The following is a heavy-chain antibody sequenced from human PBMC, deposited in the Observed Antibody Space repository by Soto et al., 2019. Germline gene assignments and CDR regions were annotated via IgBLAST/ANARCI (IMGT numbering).Heavy chain of an antibody. Sequence: PGGSLRLSCAASGFTFSSYEMNWVRQAPGKGLEWVSYISSSGSTIYYADSVKGRFTISRDNAKNSLYLQMNSLRAEDTAVYYCARGYGSGSYKDYYGMDVWGQGTTVTVSS. CDR1: GFTFSSYE. D-gene: IGHD3-10*01. CDR3: ARGYGSGSYKDYYGMDV. J-gene: IGHJ6*02. CDR2: ISSSGSTI. V-gene: IGHV3-48*03.